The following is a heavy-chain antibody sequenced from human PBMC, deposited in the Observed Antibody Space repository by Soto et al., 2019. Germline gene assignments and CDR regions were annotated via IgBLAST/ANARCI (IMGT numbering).Heavy chain of an antibody. J-gene: IGHJ4*02. D-gene: IGHD1-26*01. CDR1: GGSFSDDY. Sequence: QVQLQQWGAGLLKPSETLSLTCAVYGGSFSDDYWTWIRQPPGRGLEWIGEINRSGGTIYNPSLESRVTISADTSKNQFSLKLTSVTAADTAVYYCARGPYSRGVGATNPSHWGQGTLVTVSS. CDR3: ARGPYSRGVGATNPSH. CDR2: INRSGGT. V-gene: IGHV4-34*02.